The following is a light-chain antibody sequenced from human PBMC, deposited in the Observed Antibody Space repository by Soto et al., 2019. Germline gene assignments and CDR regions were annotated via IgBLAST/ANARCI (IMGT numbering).Light chain of an antibody. CDR2: DAS. CDR1: QSISSW. V-gene: IGKV1-5*01. J-gene: IGKJ1*01. Sequence: DIQMTQSPSTLSASVGDRVTITCRASQSISSWLAWYQQKPGKAPKLLIYDASSLESGVPSRFSGSGSGTEFTLTISRLEPEDFAVYYCQQYGRSPTTFGQGTKVDIK. CDR3: QQYGRSPTT.